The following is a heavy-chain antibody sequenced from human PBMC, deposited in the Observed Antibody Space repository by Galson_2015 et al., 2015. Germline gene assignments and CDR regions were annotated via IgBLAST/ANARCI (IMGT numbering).Heavy chain of an antibody. CDR2: IYHSGST. Sequence: SETLSLTCTVSGYSISSGYYWGWIRQPPGKGLEWIGSIYHSGSTYYNPSLKSRVTISVDTSKNQFSLKLSSVTAADTAVYYCARSLDTAMVLYYYYYYGMDVWGQGTTVTVSS. D-gene: IGHD5-18*01. J-gene: IGHJ6*02. CDR3: ARSLDTAMVLYYYYYYGMDV. V-gene: IGHV4-38-2*02. CDR1: GYSISSGYY.